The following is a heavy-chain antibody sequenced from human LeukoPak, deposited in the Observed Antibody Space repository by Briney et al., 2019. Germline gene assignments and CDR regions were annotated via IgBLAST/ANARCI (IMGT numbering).Heavy chain of an antibody. CDR3: ARTDYSNWFDP. CDR1: GGSISSYY. D-gene: IGHD4-11*01. V-gene: IGHV4-59*12. CDR2: IYYSGST. Sequence: SETLSLTCTVSGGSISSYYWSWIRQPPGKGLEWIGYIYYSGSTNYNPSLKSRVTMSVDTSKNQFSLKLSSVTAADTAVYYCARTDYSNWFDPWGQGTLVTVSS. J-gene: IGHJ5*02.